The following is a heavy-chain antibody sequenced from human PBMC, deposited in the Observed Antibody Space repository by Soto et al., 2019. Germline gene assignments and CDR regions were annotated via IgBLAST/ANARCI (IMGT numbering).Heavy chain of an antibody. D-gene: IGHD3-3*01. CDR1: GYAFTSYD. V-gene: IGHV1-8*01. Sequence: ASVKVSCKASGYAFTSYDINWVRQATGQGFEWMGWMNPNSGNTGYAQKFQGRVTMTRNTSISTAYMELSSLRSEDTAVYYCARGAITIFGVVSQHDAFDIWGQGTMVTVSS. J-gene: IGHJ3*02. CDR2: MNPNSGNT. CDR3: ARGAITIFGVVSQHDAFDI.